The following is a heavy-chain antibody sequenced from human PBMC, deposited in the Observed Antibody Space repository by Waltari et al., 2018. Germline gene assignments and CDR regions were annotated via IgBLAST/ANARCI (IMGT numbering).Heavy chain of an antibody. CDR3: ARPYSSGWYVGDNWFDP. D-gene: IGHD6-19*01. Sequence: QVQLVQSGAEVKKPGASGKVSCKASGYTFTGYYMHWVRQAPAQGLEWMGWINPNSGGKNYEKKFQGRVTMTRDTSISTAYMELSRLRSDDTAVYYCARPYSSGWYVGDNWFDPWGQGTLVTVSS. J-gene: IGHJ5*02. CDR1: GYTFTGYY. CDR2: INPNSGGK. V-gene: IGHV1-2*02.